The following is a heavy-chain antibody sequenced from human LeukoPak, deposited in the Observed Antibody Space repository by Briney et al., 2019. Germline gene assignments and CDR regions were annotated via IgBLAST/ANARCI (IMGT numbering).Heavy chain of an antibody. CDR1: GGTFSSYA. Sequence: APVKVSCKASGGTFSSYAISWVRRAPGQGLEWMGGIITIVGTANYAQKFQGRVTITADESTSTAYMELSSLRSEDTAVYYCARGLYCSGGSCYSGGRDNWFDPWGQGTLVTVSS. CDR3: ARGLYCSGGSCYSGGRDNWFDP. V-gene: IGHV1-69*13. D-gene: IGHD2-15*01. CDR2: IITIVGTA. J-gene: IGHJ5*02.